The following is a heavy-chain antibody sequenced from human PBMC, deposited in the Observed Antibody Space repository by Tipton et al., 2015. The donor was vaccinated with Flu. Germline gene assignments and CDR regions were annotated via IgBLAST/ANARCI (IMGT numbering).Heavy chain of an antibody. V-gene: IGHV1-18*01. CDR1: GYTFTRYG. J-gene: IGHJ5*02. CDR2: IRSYNTNT. Sequence: QLVQSGAEMKKPGASVQVSCKASGYTFTRYGISWVRQAPGQGLELMGWIRSYNTNTRYAQKFQGRVTMTTGTSTGTAYMELRSLRSDDTAVYYCARSQVDWNYTPNWIDPWGQGTLVTVSS. CDR3: ARSQVDWNYTPNWIDP. D-gene: IGHD1-7*01.